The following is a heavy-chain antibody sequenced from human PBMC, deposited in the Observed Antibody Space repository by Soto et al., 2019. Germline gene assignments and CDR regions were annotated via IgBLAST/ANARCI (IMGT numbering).Heavy chain of an antibody. Sequence: GGSLRLSCAASGFTFSSYAMSWVRQAPGKGLEWVSAISGSGGSTYYADSVKGRFTISRDNSKNTLYLQMDSLRAEDTAVYYCAKVLVPAFGPVVSDYYGMVVRCPGTTVTV. CDR2: ISGSGGST. CDR3: AKVLVPAFGPVVSDYYGMVV. V-gene: IGHV3-23*01. D-gene: IGHD2-2*01. CDR1: GFTFSSYA. J-gene: IGHJ6*02.